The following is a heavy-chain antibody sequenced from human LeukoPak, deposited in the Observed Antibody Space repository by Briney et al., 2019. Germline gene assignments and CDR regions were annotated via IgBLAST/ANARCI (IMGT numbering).Heavy chain of an antibody. Sequence: SETLSLTCTVSGDSISYFYWGWIRQPPGKGLEWIGYIYYTGSTNYNPSLKSRVTISVDTSKNQFSLKLSSVTAADTAVYYCARDRGDGYDYFWDYWGQGTLVTVSS. J-gene: IGHJ4*02. D-gene: IGHD5-12*01. CDR2: IYYTGST. CDR3: ARDRGDGYDYFWDY. CDR1: GDSISYFY. V-gene: IGHV4-59*01.